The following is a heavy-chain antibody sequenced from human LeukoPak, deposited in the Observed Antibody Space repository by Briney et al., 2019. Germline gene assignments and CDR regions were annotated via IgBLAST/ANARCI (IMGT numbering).Heavy chain of an antibody. J-gene: IGHJ4*02. CDR3: ATELVRAVITPDY. CDR2: INAGNGNT. D-gene: IGHD3-10*01. Sequence: GASVKVSCKASGYTFTSYTIHWVRQAPGQRLEWMAWINAGNGNTKYSQKFQGRVTITRDTSASTAYMELSSLTSEDTAVYFCATELVRAVITPDYWGQGTLVTVSS. V-gene: IGHV1-3*01. CDR1: GYTFTSYT.